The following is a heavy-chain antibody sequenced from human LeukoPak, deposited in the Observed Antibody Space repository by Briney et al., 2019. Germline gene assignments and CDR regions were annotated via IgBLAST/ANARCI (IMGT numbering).Heavy chain of an antibody. CDR1: GFTFGASA. J-gene: IGHJ4*02. D-gene: IGHD2-2*01. V-gene: IGHV3-49*04. Sequence: SGGSLRLSCTASGFTFGASAMSWARQAPGQGQEWLGFIRSKVYGETTEYAASVKGRFTVSIDDSNSRAYLQMNSLQTEDTAVYYCTRLVPYLDNWGQGTLVTVSS. CDR3: TRLVPYLDN. CDR2: IRSKVYGETT.